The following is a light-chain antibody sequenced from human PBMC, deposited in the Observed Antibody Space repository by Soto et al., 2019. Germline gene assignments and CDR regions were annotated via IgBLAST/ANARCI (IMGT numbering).Light chain of an antibody. V-gene: IGKV4-1*01. Sequence: DIVMTQSPDSLAVSLGESATFNCKSSQSVLYSSNNKNYLAWYQQKPGHPPKLLLYWASTRESGVPDRFSGSGSGTDFTLTISRLEPEDFALYYCQQYGSSPITFGQGTRLEIK. J-gene: IGKJ5*01. CDR2: WAS. CDR1: QSVLYSSNNKNY. CDR3: QQYGSSPIT.